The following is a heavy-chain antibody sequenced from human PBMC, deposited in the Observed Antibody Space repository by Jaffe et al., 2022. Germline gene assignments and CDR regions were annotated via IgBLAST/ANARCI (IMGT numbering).Heavy chain of an antibody. CDR1: GFTFSSYG. D-gene: IGHD6-13*01. Sequence: QVQLVESGGGVVQPGGSLRLSCAASGFTFSSYGMHWVRQAPGKGLEWVAFIRYDGSNKYYADSVKGRFTISRDNSKNTLYLQMNSLRAEDTAVYYCAKEREGYSSSLPVPFDYWGQGTLVTVSS. J-gene: IGHJ4*02. V-gene: IGHV3-30*02. CDR3: AKEREGYSSSLPVPFDY. CDR2: IRYDGSNK.